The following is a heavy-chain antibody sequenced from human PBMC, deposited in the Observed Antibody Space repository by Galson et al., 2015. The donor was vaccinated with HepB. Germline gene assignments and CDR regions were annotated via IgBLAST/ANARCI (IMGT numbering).Heavy chain of an antibody. CDR2: INRDGSEE. J-gene: IGHJ4*01. D-gene: IGHD3-22*01. Sequence: SLRLSCAASGFTFSSYWMNWVRQAPGKGLEWVANINRDGSEEYYVDSVKGRFTVSRDNAKDSLYLQMNSLTAEDTAVYYCARYKYYSDSSGSRYDFWGQGTLVTVSS. V-gene: IGHV3-7*01. CDR1: GFTFSSYW. CDR3: ARYKYYSDSSGSRYDF.